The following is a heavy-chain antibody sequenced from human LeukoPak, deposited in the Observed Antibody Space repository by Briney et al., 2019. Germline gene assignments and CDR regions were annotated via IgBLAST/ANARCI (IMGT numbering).Heavy chain of an antibody. CDR3: AKNEAKNYYYMDV. CDR1: GFTFSDYY. D-gene: IGHD1-26*01. J-gene: IGHJ6*03. Sequence: PGGSLRLSCAASGFTFSDYYMSWIRQAPGKGLEWVSYISSSGSTIYYADSVKGRFTISRDNSKNTLYLQMNSLRAEDTAVYYCAKNEAKNYYYMDVWGKGTTVTVSS. CDR2: ISSSGSTI. V-gene: IGHV3-11*01.